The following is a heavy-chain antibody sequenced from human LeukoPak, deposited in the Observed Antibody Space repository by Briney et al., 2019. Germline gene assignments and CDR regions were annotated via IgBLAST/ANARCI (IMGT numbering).Heavy chain of an antibody. CDR3: ARDTYTAMDVYWYFDL. Sequence: SVKVSCKASGGTFSSYAISWVRQAPGQGLEWMGGIIPIFGTANYAQKFQGRVTITADESTSTAYMELSSLRSEDTAVYYCARDTYTAMDVYWYFDLWGRGTLVTVSS. CDR1: GGTFSSYA. J-gene: IGHJ2*01. CDR2: IIPIFGTA. V-gene: IGHV1-69*13. D-gene: IGHD5-18*01.